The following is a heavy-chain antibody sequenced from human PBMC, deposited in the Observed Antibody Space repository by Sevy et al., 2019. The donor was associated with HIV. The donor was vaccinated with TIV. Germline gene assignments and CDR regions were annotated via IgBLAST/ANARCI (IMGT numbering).Heavy chain of an antibody. V-gene: IGHV3-48*03. CDR3: ARDLPPSATTVAHFDY. Sequence: GGSLRLSCAASGFIFSSYEMSWVRQAPGKGLAWVSHISQSGGTTYYSDSVKGRFTISRDNAKNSLYLQMNSLRAEDTAMYYCARDLPPSATTVAHFDYWGQGTLVTVSS. J-gene: IGHJ4*02. D-gene: IGHD4-17*01. CDR1: GFIFSSYE. CDR2: ISQSGGTT.